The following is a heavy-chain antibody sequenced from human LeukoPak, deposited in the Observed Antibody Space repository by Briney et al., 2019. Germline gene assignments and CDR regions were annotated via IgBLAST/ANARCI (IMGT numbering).Heavy chain of an antibody. CDR2: INPNSGGT. Sequence: GASVTVSCKASGYTFTGYYMHWVRQAPGQGLEWMGWINPNSGGTNYAQKFQGRVTMTRDTSISTAYMELSRLRSDDTAVYYCARERPKQKYYYYYGMDVWGQGTTVTVSS. D-gene: IGHD6-6*01. CDR1: GYTFTGYY. CDR3: ARERPKQKYYYYYGMDV. J-gene: IGHJ6*02. V-gene: IGHV1-2*02.